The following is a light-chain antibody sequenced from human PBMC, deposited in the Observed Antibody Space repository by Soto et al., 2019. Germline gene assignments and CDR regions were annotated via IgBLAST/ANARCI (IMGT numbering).Light chain of an antibody. CDR2: GAS. J-gene: IGKJ1*01. CDR1: QSVSSN. V-gene: IGKV3-15*01. Sequence: EIVMTQSPATLSVSPGERATLSCRASQSVSSNLAWYQQKPGQAPRLLIYGASTRATGIPARFSGSVSGTEFTITISSLQSEDFAVYYCQPYKNWPRTFGKGTKVEI. CDR3: QPYKNWPRT.